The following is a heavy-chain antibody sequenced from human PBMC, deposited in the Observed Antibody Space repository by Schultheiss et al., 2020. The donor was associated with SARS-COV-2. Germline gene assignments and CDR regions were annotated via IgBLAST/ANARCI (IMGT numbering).Heavy chain of an antibody. J-gene: IGHJ6*02. CDR1: GFTFSSYA. Sequence: GGSLRLSCAASGFTFSSYAMSWVRQAPGKGLEWVSAISSSGSTIYYADSVKGRFTISRDNAKNSLYLQMNSLRAEDTAVYYCARAGSDIVVVPAAVGDYYYYYGMDVWGQGTTVTVSS. CDR3: ARAGSDIVVVPAAVGDYYYYYGMDV. D-gene: IGHD2-2*01. CDR2: ISSSGSTI. V-gene: IGHV3-21*04.